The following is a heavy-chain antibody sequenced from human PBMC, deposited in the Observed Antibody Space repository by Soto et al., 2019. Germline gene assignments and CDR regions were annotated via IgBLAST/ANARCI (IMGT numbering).Heavy chain of an antibody. V-gene: IGHV1-69*06. CDR2: IRPIFGTA. J-gene: IGHJ6*02. CDR1: GGTFSSYA. Sequence: QVQLVQSGAEVKKPGSSVKVSCKASGGTFSSYAISWVRQAPGQGLEWMGGIRPIFGTANYAKKFQGRVTITADKSTRTAYMELSSVRSEDTAVYYCASGIAAEIKRFGMDVWGQGTTVTVSS. CDR3: ASGIAAEIKRFGMDV. D-gene: IGHD6-13*01.